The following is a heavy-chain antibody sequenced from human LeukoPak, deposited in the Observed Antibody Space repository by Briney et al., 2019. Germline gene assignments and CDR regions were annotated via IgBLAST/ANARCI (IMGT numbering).Heavy chain of an antibody. D-gene: IGHD5-18*01. J-gene: IGHJ4*02. CDR3: ASGRANTAMATFDY. V-gene: IGHV1-69*04. CDR1: GGTFSSYA. Sequence: GASVKVSCKASGGTFSSYAISWVRQAPGQGLEWMGRIIPILGIANYAQKFQGRVTITADKSTSTAYMELSSLRSEDTAVYYCASGRANTAMATFDYWGQGTLVTVSS. CDR2: IIPILGIA.